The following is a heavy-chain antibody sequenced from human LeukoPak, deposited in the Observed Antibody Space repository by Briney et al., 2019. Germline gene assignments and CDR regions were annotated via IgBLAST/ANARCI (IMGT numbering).Heavy chain of an antibody. CDR1: GFTFSSYS. CDR3: ATAGLGSESAFDI. CDR2: ISSSSSYI. J-gene: IGHJ3*02. Sequence: PGGSLRLSCAASGFTFSSYSMNWVRQAPGKGLEWVSSISSSSSYIYYADSVKGRFTISRDNAKNSLFLQMNSLRADDTAVYYCATAGLGSESAFDIWGQGTMVIVSS. D-gene: IGHD7-27*01. V-gene: IGHV3-21*04.